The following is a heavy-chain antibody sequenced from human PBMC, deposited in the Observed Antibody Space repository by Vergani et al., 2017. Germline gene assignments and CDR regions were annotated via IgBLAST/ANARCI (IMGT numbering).Heavy chain of an antibody. D-gene: IGHD1-1*01. CDR2: IRADESRR. Sequence: QVPLVESGGGVVQPGGSLRLSCAASGFTFNSYGMHWVRQAPGKGLEWVASIRADESRRYYGDSVKGRFTISRDNSKNTLYLQMNSLRAEDTAVYYCARDRGNWREPLDYWGQGTLVNVSS. J-gene: IGHJ4*02. CDR1: GFTFNSYG. CDR3: ARDRGNWREPLDY. V-gene: IGHV3-30*02.